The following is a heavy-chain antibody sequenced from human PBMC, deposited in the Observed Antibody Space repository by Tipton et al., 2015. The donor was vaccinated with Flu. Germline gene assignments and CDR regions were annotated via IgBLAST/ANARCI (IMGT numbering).Heavy chain of an antibody. Sequence: TLSLTCAVYGGSLSGYYLSWIRQPPGKGLEWIGEINHSGGSNYNPSLKSRVTISVDKSKNQFSLNLKSVTAADTGVYYCARDRGWPAALDYWSQGILVTVSS. CDR3: ARDRGWPAALDY. CDR1: GGSLSGYY. D-gene: IGHD3-10*01. CDR2: INHSGGS. J-gene: IGHJ4*02. V-gene: IGHV4-34*01.